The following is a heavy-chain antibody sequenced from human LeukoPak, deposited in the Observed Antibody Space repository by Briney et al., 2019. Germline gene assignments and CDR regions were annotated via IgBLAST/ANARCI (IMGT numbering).Heavy chain of an antibody. CDR2: INPNSGGT. Sequence: ASVKVSCKASGYTFTGYYMHWVRQAPGQGLEWMGWINPNSGGTNYAQKLQGRVTMTTDTSTSTAYMELRSLRSDDTAVYYCARDVSITIFGVPRAYYYYYGMDVWGQGTTVTVSS. CDR1: GYTFTGYY. D-gene: IGHD3-3*01. J-gene: IGHJ6*02. V-gene: IGHV1-2*02. CDR3: ARDVSITIFGVPRAYYYYYGMDV.